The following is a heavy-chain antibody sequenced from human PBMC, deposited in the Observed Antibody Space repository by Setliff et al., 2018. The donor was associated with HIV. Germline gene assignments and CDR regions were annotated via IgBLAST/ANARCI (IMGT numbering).Heavy chain of an antibody. D-gene: IGHD3-22*01. J-gene: IGHJ3*02. Sequence: PSETLSLTCAVCGGSFSGYFWSWIRQSPGKGLQWIGEINHSGSTTYNPSLKSRVTISLDTSKNQFSLKLNSVTAADTAVYYCAREDYYDSSGDAFDIWGQGTKVTVSS. CDR2: INHSGST. CDR3: AREDYYDSSGDAFDI. V-gene: IGHV4-34*01. CDR1: GGSFSGYF.